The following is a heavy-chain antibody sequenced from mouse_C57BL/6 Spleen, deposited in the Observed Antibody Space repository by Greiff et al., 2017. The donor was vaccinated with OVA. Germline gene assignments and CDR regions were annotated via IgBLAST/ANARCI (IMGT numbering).Heavy chain of an antibody. CDR3: ARSGTTVVVPFDY. V-gene: IGHV1-76*01. J-gene: IGHJ2*01. Sequence: VKLQQSGAELVRPGASVKLSCKASGYTFTDYYINWVKQRPGQGLEWIARIYPGSGNTYYNEKFKGKATLTAEKSSSTAYMQLSSLTSEDSAVYFCARSGTTVVVPFDYWGQGTTLTVSS. CDR2: IYPGSGNT. CDR1: GYTFTDYY. D-gene: IGHD1-1*01.